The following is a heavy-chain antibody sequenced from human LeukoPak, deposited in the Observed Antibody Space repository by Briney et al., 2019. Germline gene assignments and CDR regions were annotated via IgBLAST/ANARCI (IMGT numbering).Heavy chain of an antibody. CDR3: ARKPIWFGGSAFDI. Sequence: LETLSLTCAVYRGSFSGYYWSRIRQPPGKGREWIGEINHSGSTNYNPFLKSRVTISVDTFNNQFSLKLSSVTAADTAVYYCARKPIWFGGSAFDIWGQGTMVTVSS. CDR2: INHSGST. J-gene: IGHJ3*02. D-gene: IGHD3-10*01. V-gene: IGHV4-34*01. CDR1: RGSFSGYY.